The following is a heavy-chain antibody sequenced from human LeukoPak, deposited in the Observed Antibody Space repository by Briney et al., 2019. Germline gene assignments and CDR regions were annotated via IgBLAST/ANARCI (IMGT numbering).Heavy chain of an antibody. Sequence: NPSETLSLTCTVSGGSISSYYWSWIRQPPGKGLEWIGYIYYSGSTNYNPSLKSRVTISVDTSKNQFSLKLSSVTAADTAVYYCARDLYDILTGLPYGMDVWGQGTTVTVSS. V-gene: IGHV4-59*01. D-gene: IGHD3-9*01. CDR3: ARDLYDILTGLPYGMDV. CDR2: IYYSGST. CDR1: GGSISSYY. J-gene: IGHJ6*02.